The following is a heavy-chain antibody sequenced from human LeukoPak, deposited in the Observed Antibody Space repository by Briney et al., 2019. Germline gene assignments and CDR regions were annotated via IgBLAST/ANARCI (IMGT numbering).Heavy chain of an antibody. Sequence: ASVKVSCKASGYTFTSYDINWVRQATGQGLEWMGWMNPNSGNTGYAQKFQGRVTITRNTSISTAYMELSSLRSEDTAVYYCARDEIFANGIDYWGQGTLVTVSS. J-gene: IGHJ4*02. CDR3: ARDEIFANGIDY. V-gene: IGHV1-8*03. CDR2: MNPNSGNT. D-gene: IGHD2-8*01. CDR1: GYTFTSYD.